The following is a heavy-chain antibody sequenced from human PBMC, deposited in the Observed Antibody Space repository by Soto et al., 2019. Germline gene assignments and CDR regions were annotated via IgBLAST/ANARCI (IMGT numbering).Heavy chain of an antibody. J-gene: IGHJ4*02. CDR2: IWYDGSNK. D-gene: IGHD3-10*01. V-gene: IGHV3-33*06. Sequence: QVQLVESGGGVVQPGRSLRLSCAASGFTFSSYGMHWVRQALGKGLEWVAVIWYDGSNKYYADSVKGRFTISRDNSKNTLYLQMNSLRAEDTAVYYCAKDYGSGSYLVYYFDYWGQGTLVTVSS. CDR3: AKDYGSGSYLVYYFDY. CDR1: GFTFSSYG.